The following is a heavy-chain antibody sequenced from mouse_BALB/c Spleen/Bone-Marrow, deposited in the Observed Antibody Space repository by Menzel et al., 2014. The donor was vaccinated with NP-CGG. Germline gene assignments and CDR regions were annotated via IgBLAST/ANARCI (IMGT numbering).Heavy chain of an antibody. CDR3: TRSGNYLFAY. D-gene: IGHD2-1*01. Sequence: QVQLQQSGAELVKPGASVRLSCKASGYTFTNYYMYWVKQRPGQGLVWIGEINPSNGGTNFNEKFKSKATLTVDKSSNTTYMQLSSLTSEDSAVYYCTRSGNYLFAYWGQGTLVTVSA. CDR1: GYTFTNYY. V-gene: IGHV1S81*02. CDR2: INPSNGGT. J-gene: IGHJ3*01.